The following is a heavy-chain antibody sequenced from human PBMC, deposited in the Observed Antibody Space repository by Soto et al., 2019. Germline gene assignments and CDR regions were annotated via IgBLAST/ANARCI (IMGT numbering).Heavy chain of an antibody. CDR1: GASIRDYY. CDR2: IYSSGTT. V-gene: IGHV4-59*08. J-gene: IGHJ5*02. Sequence: SETLSLTCSVSGASIRDYYWSWIRQSPGKGLEWIGYIYSSGTTNYNPSLKSRFTMSVDTSKNQFSLKLSSVTAADTAMYFCAGTAGFGDLFGWFDHWGQGTLVTVSS. D-gene: IGHD3-10*01. CDR3: AGTAGFGDLFGWFDH.